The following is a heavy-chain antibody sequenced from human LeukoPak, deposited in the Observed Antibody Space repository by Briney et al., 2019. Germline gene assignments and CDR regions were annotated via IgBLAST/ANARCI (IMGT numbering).Heavy chain of an antibody. Sequence: GGSLRRSCAASRFTFSSYAMSWVRQAPGKGLEWVSAIGDSAYSTYYTDSVKGRFTISRVNSKNTLYLQMNSLRAEDTAVYYCATYCTDGVCPGRYFQHWGQGTLVTVSS. J-gene: IGHJ1*01. V-gene: IGHV3-23*01. CDR3: ATYCTDGVCPGRYFQH. CDR2: IGDSAYST. D-gene: IGHD2-8*01. CDR1: RFTFSSYA.